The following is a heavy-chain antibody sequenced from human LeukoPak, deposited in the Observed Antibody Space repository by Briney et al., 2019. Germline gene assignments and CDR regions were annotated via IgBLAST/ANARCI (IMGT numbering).Heavy chain of an antibody. V-gene: IGHV1-69*04. CDR3: ARDLGRNYHDSSKFDY. D-gene: IGHD3-22*01. CDR1: GGTFSSYT. CDR2: IIPILGIA. J-gene: IGHJ4*02. Sequence: RASVKVSCKASGGTFSSYTISWVRQAPGQGLEWMGRIIPILGIANYAQKFQGRVTITADKSTSTAYMELSSLRSEDTAVYYCARDLGRNYHDSSKFDYWGQGTLVTVSS.